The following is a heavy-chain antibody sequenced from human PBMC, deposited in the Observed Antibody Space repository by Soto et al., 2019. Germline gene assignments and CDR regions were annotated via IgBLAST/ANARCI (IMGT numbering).Heavy chain of an antibody. CDR1: GGSISSYY. J-gene: IGHJ4*02. V-gene: IGHV4-59*01. D-gene: IGHD5-18*01. Sequence: PSETLSLTCTVSGGSISSYYWSWIRQPPGKGLEWIGYIYYSGSTNYNPSLKSRVTISVDTSKNQFSLKLSSVTAADTAVYYCAGSDGYSYGLRAGYWGQGTLVTVSS. CDR3: AGSDGYSYGLRAGY. CDR2: IYYSGST.